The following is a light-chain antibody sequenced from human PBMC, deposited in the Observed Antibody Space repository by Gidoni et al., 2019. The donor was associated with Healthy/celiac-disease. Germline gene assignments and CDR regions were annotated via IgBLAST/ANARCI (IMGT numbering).Light chain of an antibody. CDR1: QSVSSY. J-gene: IGKJ2*01. V-gene: IGKV3-11*01. CDR2: DAS. Sequence: EIVLTQSPATLSLSPGERATLSCRASQSVSSYLAWYQQKPGQAPRLLIYDASNRATGIPAMFTGSGSGTPFTLTISSLEPEDFAVYYCQQRSNWPRGTFGQGTKLEI. CDR3: QQRSNWPRGT.